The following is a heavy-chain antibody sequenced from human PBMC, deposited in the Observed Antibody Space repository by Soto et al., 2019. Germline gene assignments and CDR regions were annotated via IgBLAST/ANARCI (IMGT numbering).Heavy chain of an antibody. CDR1: GGSLSSFY. CDR2: ISYTGST. CDR3: ARDRELWSGYYYGMDV. D-gene: IGHD3-3*01. J-gene: IGHJ6*02. V-gene: IGHV4-59*01. Sequence: KSSETLSLTCTVSGGSLSSFYWNWIRQPPGKGLEWIGYISYTGSTDYNPSLKSRVTISVDTSKSQFSLKLSSVTAADTAVYYCARDRELWSGYYYGMDVWGQGTTVTVSS.